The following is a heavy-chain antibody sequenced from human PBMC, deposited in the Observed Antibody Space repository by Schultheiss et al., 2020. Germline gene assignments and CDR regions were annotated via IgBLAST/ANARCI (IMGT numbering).Heavy chain of an antibody. V-gene: IGHV4-30-4*01. CDR1: GGSISSGDYY. Sequence: TLSLTCTVSGGSISSGDYYWSWIRQPPGKGLEWIGYIYYSGSAYYNPSLKSRVTISVDTSKNQFSLKLSSVTAADTAVYYCARRRYCSSTSCPGTWFGPWGQGTLVTVSS. CDR2: IYYSGSA. J-gene: IGHJ5*02. D-gene: IGHD2-2*01. CDR3: ARRRYCSSTSCPGTWFGP.